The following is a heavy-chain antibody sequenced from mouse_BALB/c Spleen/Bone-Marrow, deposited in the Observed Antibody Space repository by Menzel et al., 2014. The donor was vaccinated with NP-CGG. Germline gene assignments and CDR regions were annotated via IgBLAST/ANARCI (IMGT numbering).Heavy chain of an antibody. CDR1: GYTFTTYT. Sequence: LVESGAELARPAASVKMSCRASGYTFTTYTMHWVKQRPGQGLEWIGYINPSSGYTYYNQKFKDKATLTADKSSSAAYLQLSSLTSEDSAVYYCARVYGNYDAMDYWGQGTSVTVSS. J-gene: IGHJ4*01. CDR2: INPSSGYT. CDR3: ARVYGNYDAMDY. D-gene: IGHD2-1*01. V-gene: IGHV1-4*01.